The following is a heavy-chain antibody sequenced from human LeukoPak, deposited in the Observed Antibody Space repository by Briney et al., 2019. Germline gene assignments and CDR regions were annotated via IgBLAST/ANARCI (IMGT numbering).Heavy chain of an antibody. Sequence: ASVKVSCKASGYTFTGYYMHWVRQAPGQGLEWMGWINPNSGGTNYEQKFQGRVTMTRDTSISTAYMELSRLRSDDTAVYYCAREGLELFGPVSQFDYWGQGTLVTVSS. D-gene: IGHD2-21*01. J-gene: IGHJ4*02. V-gene: IGHV1-2*02. CDR3: AREGLELFGPVSQFDY. CDR1: GYTFTGYY. CDR2: INPNSGGT.